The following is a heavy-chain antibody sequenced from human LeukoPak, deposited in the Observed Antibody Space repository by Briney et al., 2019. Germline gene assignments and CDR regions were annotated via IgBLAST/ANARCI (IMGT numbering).Heavy chain of an antibody. J-gene: IGHJ5*02. D-gene: IGHD4-17*01. CDR2: ISSSGSTI. Sequence: GGSLRLSCAASRFTFSSYEMNWVRQAPGKGLEWVSYISSSGSTIYYADSVKGRFTISRDNAKNSLYLQMNSLRAEDTAVYYCARDGSTVTTGDNWFDPWGQGTLVTVSS. CDR3: ARDGSTVTTGDNWFDP. CDR1: RFTFSSYE. V-gene: IGHV3-48*03.